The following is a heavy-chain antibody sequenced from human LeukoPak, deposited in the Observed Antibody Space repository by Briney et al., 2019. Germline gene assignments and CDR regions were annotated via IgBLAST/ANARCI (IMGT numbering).Heavy chain of an antibody. CDR3: ARGGYGAHMG. CDR2: INTDGSHT. V-gene: IGHV3-74*01. Sequence: PGGSLRLSCAASGFTFSNYWMHWVRQVPGKGLVWVSRINTDGSHTSYADFVKGRFTISRDNAKNTLYLQMNSLRAEDTAVYYCARGGYGAHMGWGQGTLVTVSS. CDR1: GFTFSNYW. D-gene: IGHD5-18*01. J-gene: IGHJ4*02.